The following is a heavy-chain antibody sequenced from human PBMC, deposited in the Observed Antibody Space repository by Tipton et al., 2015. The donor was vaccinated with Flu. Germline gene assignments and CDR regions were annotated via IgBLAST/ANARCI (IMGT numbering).Heavy chain of an antibody. CDR2: IHTTGST. CDR3: ARANSALVTNHYYGLDV. D-gene: IGHD5-18*01. Sequence: GLVKPSETLSLTCVISGYSITRRYYWAWIRQPAGKGLEWIGRIHTTGSTNYSPSLRSRVTVSVDTSKNQFSLKVTSVTAADTAVYYCARANSALVTNHYYGLDVWGQGTTVTVSS. V-gene: IGHV4-4*07. J-gene: IGHJ6*02. CDR1: GYSITRRYY.